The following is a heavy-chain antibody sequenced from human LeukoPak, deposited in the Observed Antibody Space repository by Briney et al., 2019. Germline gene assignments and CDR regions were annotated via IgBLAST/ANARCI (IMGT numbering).Heavy chain of an antibody. CDR1: GGSISSYY. Sequence: SETLSLTCTISGGSISSYYWSWIRQPPGKGLEWIGYIYYSGSTNYNPSLKSRVTISVDTSKNQFSLKLSSVTAADTAVYYCVRERLLWFGEFLDYWGQGTLVTVSS. CDR2: IYYSGST. J-gene: IGHJ4*02. V-gene: IGHV4-59*12. CDR3: VRERLLWFGEFLDY. D-gene: IGHD3-10*01.